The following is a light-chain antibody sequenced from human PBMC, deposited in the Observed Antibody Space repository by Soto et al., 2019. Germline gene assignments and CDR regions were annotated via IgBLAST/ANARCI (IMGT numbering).Light chain of an antibody. J-gene: IGKJ2*01. CDR1: QGISSY. V-gene: IGKV1-8*01. Sequence: AIRMTQSPSSFSASTGDRVTITCLASQGISSYLAWYQQKPGKAPKLLLYAACTLQSGVPSRFSGSGSGTDFTLTISCLQSEDFATYYFQQYYSYPPTFGQGTKLEI. CDR3: QQYYSYPPT. CDR2: AAC.